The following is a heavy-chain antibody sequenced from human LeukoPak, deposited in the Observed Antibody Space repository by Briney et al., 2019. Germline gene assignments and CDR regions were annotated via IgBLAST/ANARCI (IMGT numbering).Heavy chain of an antibody. V-gene: IGHV3-21*01. CDR1: GFTFSSYS. J-gene: IGHJ4*02. CDR3: ARDRWGRDGYNFDY. Sequence: GGSLRLSCAASGFTFSSYSMNWVRQAPGKGREWVSSISSSSYIYYADSVKGRFTISRDNAKNSLYLQMNSLRAEDTAVYYCARDRWGRDGYNFDYWGQGTLVTVSS. D-gene: IGHD5-24*01. CDR2: ISSSSYI.